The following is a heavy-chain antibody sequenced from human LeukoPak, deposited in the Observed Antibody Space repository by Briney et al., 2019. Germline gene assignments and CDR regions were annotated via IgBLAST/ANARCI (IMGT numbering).Heavy chain of an antibody. D-gene: IGHD3-16*01. CDR1: GGSISSYY. Sequence: RPSETLSLTCTVSGGSISSYYWSWIRQPAGKGLEWIGRIYTSGSTNYDPSLKSRVTMSVDTSKNQFSLKLSSVTAADSAVYYCARDTLTGGFDYWGQGTLVTVSS. CDR2: IYTSGST. V-gene: IGHV4-4*07. J-gene: IGHJ4*02. CDR3: ARDTLTGGFDY.